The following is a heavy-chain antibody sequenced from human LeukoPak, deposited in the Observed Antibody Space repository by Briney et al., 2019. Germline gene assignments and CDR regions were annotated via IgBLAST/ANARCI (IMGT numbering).Heavy chain of an antibody. Sequence: GGSLRLSCAASGFTFSSYSMNWVRQAPGKGLEWVSSISSSSSYIYYADSVKGRFTISRDNAKNSLYLQMNSLRAEDTAVYYCARASYSSGWLFAYWGQGTLVTVSS. CDR2: ISSSSSYI. CDR3: ARASYSSGWLFAY. CDR1: GFTFSSYS. D-gene: IGHD6-19*01. J-gene: IGHJ4*02. V-gene: IGHV3-21*01.